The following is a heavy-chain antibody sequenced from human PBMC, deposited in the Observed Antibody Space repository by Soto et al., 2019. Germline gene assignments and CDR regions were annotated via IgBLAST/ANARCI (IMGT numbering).Heavy chain of an antibody. CDR3: ARIWSYGMDV. CDR2: IYYSGST. Sequence: PSETLSLTCTVSGGSIGSGLYYWTWIRQHPGKGLEWIGYIYYSGSTYCNPSLKSRLNISIDTSQNQFSLKVTSVTAADTAVYYCARIWSYGMDVRGQGTTVTVSS. J-gene: IGHJ6*02. CDR1: GGSIGSGLYY. V-gene: IGHV4-31*03. D-gene: IGHD3-16*01.